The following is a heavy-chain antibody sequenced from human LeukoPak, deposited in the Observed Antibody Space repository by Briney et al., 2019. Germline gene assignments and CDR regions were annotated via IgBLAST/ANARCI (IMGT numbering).Heavy chain of an antibody. CDR3: ATLGSGSSPFDY. CDR1: GYTFIGYY. Sequence: GASVKVSCKASGYTFIGYYIHWVRQAPGQGLEWMGWTNPNSGDTNYTQKFQGRVTMTRDTSISTAYMEVNRLRSGDTAAYYCATLGSGSSPFDYWGQGTLVTVSS. J-gene: IGHJ4*02. V-gene: IGHV1-2*02. D-gene: IGHD3-10*01. CDR2: TNPNSGDT.